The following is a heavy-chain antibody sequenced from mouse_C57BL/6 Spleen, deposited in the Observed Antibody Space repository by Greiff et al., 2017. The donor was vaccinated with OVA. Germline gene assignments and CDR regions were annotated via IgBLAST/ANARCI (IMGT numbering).Heavy chain of an antibody. D-gene: IGHD2-12*01. V-gene: IGHV1-19*01. CDR2: INPYNGGT. CDR1: GYTFTDYY. CDR3: ARGNYSDYFDY. Sequence: VQLQQSGPVLVKPGASVKMSCKASGYTFTDYYMNWVKQSHGKSLEWIGVINPYNGGTSYNQKFKGKATLTVDKSSSTAYMELNSLTSEDSAVYYCARGNYSDYFDYWGQGTTLTVSS. J-gene: IGHJ2*01.